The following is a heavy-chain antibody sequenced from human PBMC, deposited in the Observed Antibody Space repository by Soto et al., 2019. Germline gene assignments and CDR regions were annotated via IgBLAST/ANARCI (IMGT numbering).Heavy chain of an antibody. D-gene: IGHD4-17*01. V-gene: IGHV1-2*02. CDR2: INPNSGDT. CDR1: GYTFTGYY. CDR3: ATATTVVTPGYWYFDL. J-gene: IGHJ2*01. Sequence: QVQLVQSGAEVKKPGASVKVSCKASGYTFTGYYMHWVRQAPGQGLEWMGWINPNSGDTNYAQKFQGRVTMTRDTSISTAYMELSRLRSDDTAVYYCATATTVVTPGYWYFDLWGRGTLVTVSS.